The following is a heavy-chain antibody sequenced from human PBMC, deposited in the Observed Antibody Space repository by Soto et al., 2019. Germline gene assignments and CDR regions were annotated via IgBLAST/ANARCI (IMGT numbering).Heavy chain of an antibody. J-gene: IGHJ4*02. CDR3: AKVLREGLRTFDY. D-gene: IGHD4-17*01. CDR1: GFTFTSYA. V-gene: IGHV3-23*01. Sequence: PGGSLRLSCAASGFTFTSYAMSWVRRTPEKGLEWVSAIGSSNTYYADSVKGRFTISRDNSKNTLFLQMNSLRAEDTAVYYCAKVLREGLRTFDYWGQGTLVTVSS. CDR2: IGSSNT.